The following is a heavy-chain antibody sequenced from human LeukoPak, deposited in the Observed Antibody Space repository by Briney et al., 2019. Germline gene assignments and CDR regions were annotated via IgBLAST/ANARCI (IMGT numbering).Heavy chain of an antibody. D-gene: IGHD3-10*01. CDR1: GFTFSSYS. Sequence: PGRSLRLSCAASGFTFSSYSMNWVRQAPGKGLEWVSYISSSSSTIYYADSVKGRFTISRDNAKNSLYLQMNSLRAEDTAVYYCARDGHRNYYGSGSYDYWGQGTLVTVSS. CDR2: ISSSSSTI. CDR3: ARDGHRNYYGSGSYDY. J-gene: IGHJ4*02. V-gene: IGHV3-48*04.